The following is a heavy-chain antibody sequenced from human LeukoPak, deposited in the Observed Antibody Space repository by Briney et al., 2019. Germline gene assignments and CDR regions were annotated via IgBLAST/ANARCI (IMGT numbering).Heavy chain of an antibody. D-gene: IGHD3-3*01. J-gene: IGHJ6*03. Sequence: GGSLRLSCAASGFTFSSYAMHWVRQAPGKGLEWVAVISYDGSNTYYADSVKGRFTISRDNSKNTLYLQMNSLRAEDTAVYCCARTHHDFWSGYYYYYMDVWGKGTTVTVSS. CDR3: ARTHHDFWSGYYYYYMDV. V-gene: IGHV3-30-3*01. CDR2: ISYDGSNT. CDR1: GFTFSSYA.